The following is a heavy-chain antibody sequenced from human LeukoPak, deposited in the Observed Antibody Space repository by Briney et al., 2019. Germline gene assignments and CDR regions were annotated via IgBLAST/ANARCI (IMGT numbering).Heavy chain of an antibody. J-gene: IGHJ4*02. CDR1: GFTFSNAW. V-gene: IGHV3-15*01. Sequence: GGSLRLSCAASGFTFSNAWMSWVRQAPGKGLEWVGRIKSKTDGGTTDYAAPVNGRFTISRDDSKNTLYLQMNSLKTEDTAVYYCTTEVYCGGDCSTDYWGQGTLVTVSS. CDR2: IKSKTDGGTT. CDR3: TTEVYCGGDCSTDY. D-gene: IGHD2-21*02.